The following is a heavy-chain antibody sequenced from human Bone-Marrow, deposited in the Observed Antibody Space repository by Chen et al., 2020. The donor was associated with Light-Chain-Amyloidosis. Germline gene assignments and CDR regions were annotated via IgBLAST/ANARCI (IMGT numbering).Heavy chain of an antibody. CDR1: GVSISSAGYY. J-gene: IGHJ6*02. Sequence: QVQLQESGPGLVRPSQTLSLTCTVSGVSISSAGYYWSWIRQHPGKGLEWIGHIFYSGSTYANPSLKSRVAISMDTSKNQFSLKVSSVTAADTAVYYCARADASYYYYGMDVWGQGTTVTVSS. CDR2: IFYSGST. CDR3: ARADASYYYYGMDV. V-gene: IGHV4-31*03.